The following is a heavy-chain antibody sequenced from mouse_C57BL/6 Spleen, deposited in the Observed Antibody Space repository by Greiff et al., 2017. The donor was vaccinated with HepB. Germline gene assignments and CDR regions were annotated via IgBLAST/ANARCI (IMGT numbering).Heavy chain of an antibody. CDR2: INYDGSST. Sequence: EVHLVESEGGLVQPGSSMKLSCTASGFTFSDYYMAWVRQVPEKGLEWVANINYDGSSTYYLDSLKSRFIISRDNAKNILYLQMSSLKSEDTATYYCAREGIYDGYESYFDYWGQGTTLTVSS. CDR1: GFTFSDYY. V-gene: IGHV5-16*01. D-gene: IGHD2-3*01. J-gene: IGHJ2*01. CDR3: AREGIYDGYESYFDY.